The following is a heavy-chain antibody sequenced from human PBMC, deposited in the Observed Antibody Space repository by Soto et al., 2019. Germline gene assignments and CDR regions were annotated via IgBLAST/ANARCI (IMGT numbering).Heavy chain of an antibody. CDR2: FDPEDGET. CDR3: ATDRPLYSKGFDP. D-gene: IGHD3-16*01. J-gene: IGHJ5*02. CDR1: GYTLTELS. Sequence: GASAKVTCKDSGYTLTELSMHSVRQAPGKGLEWMGGFDPEDGETIYAQKFQGRVTMTEDTSTDTAYMELSSLRSEDTAVYYCATDRPLYSKGFDPWGQGTLVTVSS. V-gene: IGHV1-24*01.